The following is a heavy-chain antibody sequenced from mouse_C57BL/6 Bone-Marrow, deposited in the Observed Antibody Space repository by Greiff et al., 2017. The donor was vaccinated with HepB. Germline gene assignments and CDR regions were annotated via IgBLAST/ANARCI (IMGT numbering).Heavy chain of an antibody. Sequence: EVMLVESGPELVKPGASVKISCKASGYSFTGYYMNWVKQSPEKSLEWIGEINPSTGGTTYNQKFKAKATLTVDKSSSTAYMQLKSLTSEDSAVYYCARRAYSNDVDYWGQGTTLTVSS. J-gene: IGHJ2*01. CDR2: INPSTGGT. CDR1: GYSFTGYY. V-gene: IGHV1-42*01. CDR3: ARRAYSNDVDY. D-gene: IGHD2-12*01.